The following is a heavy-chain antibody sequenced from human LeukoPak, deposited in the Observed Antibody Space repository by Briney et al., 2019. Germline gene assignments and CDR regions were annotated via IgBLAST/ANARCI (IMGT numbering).Heavy chain of an antibody. J-gene: IGHJ4*02. CDR2: INHSGST. D-gene: IGHD3-22*01. V-gene: IGHV4-34*01. Sequence: SETLSLTCAVYGGSFSGYYWSWIRQPPGEGLEWIGEINHSGSTNYNPSLKSRVTISVDTSKNQFSLKLSSVTAADTAVYYCARTTNWGDLSSGYYLGRRSTYYFDYWGQGTLVTVSS. CDR3: ARTTNWGDLSSGYYLGRRSTYYFDY. CDR1: GGSFSGYY.